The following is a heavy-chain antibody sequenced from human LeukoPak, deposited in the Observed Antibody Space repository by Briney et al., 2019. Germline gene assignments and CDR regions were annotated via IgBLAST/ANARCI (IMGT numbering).Heavy chain of an antibody. Sequence: ASVKASCEASGYTFTSYAMHWVRQAPGQRLEWMGWINAGNGNTKYSQKFQGRVTITRDTSASTAYMELSSLRSEDTAVYYCARAQDSSGWYDYYFDYWGQGTLVTVSS. CDR2: INAGNGNT. V-gene: IGHV1-3*01. CDR1: GYTFTSYA. CDR3: ARAQDSSGWYDYYFDY. D-gene: IGHD6-19*01. J-gene: IGHJ4*02.